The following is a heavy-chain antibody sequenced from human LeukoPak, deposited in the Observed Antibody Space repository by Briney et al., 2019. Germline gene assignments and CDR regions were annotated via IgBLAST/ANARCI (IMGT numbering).Heavy chain of an antibody. CDR3: ASTSVVTRGLGY. D-gene: IGHD2-21*02. CDR2: IYYSGST. Sequence: SETLSLTCTVSGGSISSGGYYWSWIRQHPGKGLEWIGYIYYSGSTYYSPSLKSRVTISVDTSKNQFSLKLSSVTAADTAVYYCASTSVVTRGLGYWGQGTLVTVSS. CDR1: GGSISSGGYY. V-gene: IGHV4-31*03. J-gene: IGHJ4*02.